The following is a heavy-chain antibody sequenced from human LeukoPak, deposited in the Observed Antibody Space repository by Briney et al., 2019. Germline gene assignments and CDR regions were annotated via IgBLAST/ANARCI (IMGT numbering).Heavy chain of an antibody. V-gene: IGHV4-39*01. Sequence: PSETLSLTCLVSGDSIRTTSFWGWIRQPPGMGLEWIASASYSGTNYYNPSLRSRVIVSADTSKNQFSLRLTSVTAADTAVYYCARRGGHSWDVGNWFDPWGQGILVTVSS. J-gene: IGHJ5*02. D-gene: IGHD6-13*01. CDR1: GDSIRTTSF. CDR3: ARRGGHSWDVGNWFDP. CDR2: ASYSGTN.